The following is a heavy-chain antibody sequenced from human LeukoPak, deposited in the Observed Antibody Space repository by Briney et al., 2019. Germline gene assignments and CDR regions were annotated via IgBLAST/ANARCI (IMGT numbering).Heavy chain of an antibody. D-gene: IGHD3-22*01. CDR1: GGSISSHY. J-gene: IGHJ4*02. V-gene: IGHV4-59*11. Sequence: PSETLSLTCTVSGGSISSHYWSWIRQPPGKGLEWIGYIYYSGSTNYNPSLKSRVTISVDTSKNQFSLKLRSVTAADTAVYYCARSLGGYLYYFDYWGQGTLVTVSS. CDR2: IYYSGST. CDR3: ARSLGGYLYYFDY.